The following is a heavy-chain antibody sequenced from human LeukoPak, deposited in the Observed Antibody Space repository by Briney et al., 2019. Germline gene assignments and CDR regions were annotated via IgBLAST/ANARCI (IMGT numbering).Heavy chain of an antibody. V-gene: IGHV3-64D*06. J-gene: IGHJ5*02. CDR2: ISSSGSST. CDR3: VRVEDAVATGWFDR. Sequence: GESLCLTCSVYGFTFSSYSRRWVRQPPGKGLESVSAISSSGSSTYYADTVNGRFTISRDNSTNTLHLQMSRRRAEDTAVYYCVRVEDAVATGWFDRWSQGTLVTVS. D-gene: IGHD2-2*01. CDR1: GFTFSSYS.